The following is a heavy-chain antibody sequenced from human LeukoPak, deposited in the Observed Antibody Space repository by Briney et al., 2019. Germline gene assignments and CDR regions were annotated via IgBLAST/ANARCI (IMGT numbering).Heavy chain of an antibody. V-gene: IGHV3-23*01. Sequence: GGSLRLSCAASGFTFSSYPVSWVRQAPGKGLEWVSAISGSGGRTYYADSVKGRFTISRDNYKKTLYLQMNSLGADDTAVYYCGKLLSGAWFGESAFDYWGQGALVTVSS. CDR2: ISGSGGRT. D-gene: IGHD3-10*01. CDR3: GKLLSGAWFGESAFDY. J-gene: IGHJ4*02. CDR1: GFTFSSYP.